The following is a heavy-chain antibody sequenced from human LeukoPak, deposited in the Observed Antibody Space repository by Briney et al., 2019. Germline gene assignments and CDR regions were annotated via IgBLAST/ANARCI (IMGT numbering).Heavy chain of an antibody. V-gene: IGHV4-30-2*01. CDR2: IYHSGST. D-gene: IGHD5-12*01. Sequence: PSETLSLTCTVSGGSIRSSTYYWSWIRQPPGKGLEWIGYIYHSGSTYYNPSLKSRVTISVDRSKNQFSLKLSSVTAADTAVYYCARDSGYDGGRVDYWGQGTLVTVSS. CDR1: GGSIRSSTYY. CDR3: ARDSGYDGGRVDY. J-gene: IGHJ4*02.